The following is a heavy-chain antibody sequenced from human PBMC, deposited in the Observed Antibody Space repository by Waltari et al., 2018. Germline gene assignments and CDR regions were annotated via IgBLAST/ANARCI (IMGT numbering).Heavy chain of an antibody. Sequence: EVQLVESGGGLVKPGGSLRLSCAASGFTFSSYSMNWVRQAPGKGLEWVSSISSSSSYRYYADSVKGRFTSSRDNAKNSLYLQMNSLRAEDTAVYYCARDPPYSGSYSRGAFDIWGQGTMVTVSS. V-gene: IGHV3-21*01. CDR1: GFTFSSYS. J-gene: IGHJ3*02. CDR3: ARDPPYSGSYSRGAFDI. CDR2: ISSSSSYR. D-gene: IGHD1-26*01.